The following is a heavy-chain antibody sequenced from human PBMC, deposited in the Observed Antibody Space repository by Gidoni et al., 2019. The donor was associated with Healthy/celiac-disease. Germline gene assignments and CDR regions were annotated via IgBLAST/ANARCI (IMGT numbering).Heavy chain of an antibody. V-gene: IGHV4-34*01. CDR3: ARMGYCSRTSCQEDYYYYDMEV. CDR2: INESRST. CDR1: GGSFRGSY. Sequence: AVYGGSFRGSYWSWTRQPPGKGLEQIGEINESRSTNYNPSLNSQITKAVDTSKNQFALGLSSVTSAETAANCCARMGYCSRTSCQEDYYYYDMEVWGQGTTVTVSS. D-gene: IGHD2-2*01. J-gene: IGHJ6*02.